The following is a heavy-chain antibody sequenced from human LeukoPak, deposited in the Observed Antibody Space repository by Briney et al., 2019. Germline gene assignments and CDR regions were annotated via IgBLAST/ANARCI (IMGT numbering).Heavy chain of an antibody. D-gene: IGHD2-21*02. V-gene: IGHV1-69*02. CDR1: GFTFSTYY. J-gene: IGHJ4*02. CDR2: IIPILGIA. CDR3: ARSTYCGGDCGGYY. Sequence: GASVKVSCKASGFTFSTYYMHWVRQAPGQGLEWMGRIIPILGIANYAQKFQGRVTITADKSTSTAYMELSSLRSEDTAVYYCARSTYCGGDCGGYYWGQGTLVTVSS.